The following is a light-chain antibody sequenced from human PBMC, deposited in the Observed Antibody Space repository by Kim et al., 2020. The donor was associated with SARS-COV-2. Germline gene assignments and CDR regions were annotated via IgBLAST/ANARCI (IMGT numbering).Light chain of an antibody. Sequence: ASVGDRVTITCRASQSISSGLAWYQQNPGRAPKRLIYGASSLESGVPSRFSGSGSGTEFTLTISSLQPDDFATYYCLQYNSYPWTFGQGTKMDIK. CDR3: LQYNSYPWT. CDR1: QSISSG. CDR2: GAS. V-gene: IGKV1-5*01. J-gene: IGKJ1*01.